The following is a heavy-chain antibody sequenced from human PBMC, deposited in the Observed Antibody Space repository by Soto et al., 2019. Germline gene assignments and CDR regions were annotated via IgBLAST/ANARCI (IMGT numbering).Heavy chain of an antibody. V-gene: IGHV3-30-3*01. CDR1: GFTFSSYA. Sequence: GGSLRLSCAASGFTFSSYAMHWVRQAPGKGLEWVAVISYDGSNKYYADSVKGRFTISRDNSKNTLYLQMNSLRAEDTAVYYCARDRSKYCTNGVCYTMFIGYYYYGMDVWGQGTTVTVSS. J-gene: IGHJ6*02. CDR3: ARDRSKYCTNGVCYTMFIGYYYYGMDV. D-gene: IGHD2-8*01. CDR2: ISYDGSNK.